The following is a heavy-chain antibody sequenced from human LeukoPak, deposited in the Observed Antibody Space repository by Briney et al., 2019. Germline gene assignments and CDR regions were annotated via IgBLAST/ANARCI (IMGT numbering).Heavy chain of an antibody. CDR2: VYYSGST. V-gene: IGHV4-59*08. Sequence: PSETLSLTCTVSGGPISSYYWSWIRQPPGKGLEWIGYVYYSGSTNYNPSLQSRVTISVDTSKNQFSLKLSSVTAADTAMYYCARHPGGVVGASFYYGMDVWGQGTTVTVSS. D-gene: IGHD2-15*01. CDR1: GGPISSYY. CDR3: ARHPGGVVGASFYYGMDV. J-gene: IGHJ6*02.